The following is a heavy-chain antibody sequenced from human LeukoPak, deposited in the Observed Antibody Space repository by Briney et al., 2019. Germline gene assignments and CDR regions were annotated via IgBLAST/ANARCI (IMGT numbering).Heavy chain of an antibody. CDR1: GGSISSYY. V-gene: IGHV4-59*08. J-gene: IGHJ6*02. Sequence: SETLSLTCTVSGGSISSYYWSWIRQPPGKGLEWIGYIYYSGSTNYNPSLKSRVTISVDTSKNQFSLKLSSVTAADTAVHYCARNSTYYDILTGYYRYYGMDVWGQGTTVTVSS. CDR3: ARNSTYYDILTGYYRYYGMDV. D-gene: IGHD3-9*01. CDR2: IYYSGST.